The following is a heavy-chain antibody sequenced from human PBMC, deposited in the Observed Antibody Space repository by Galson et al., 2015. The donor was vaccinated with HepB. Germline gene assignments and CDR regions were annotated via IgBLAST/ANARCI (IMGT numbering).Heavy chain of an antibody. CDR1: GFTFSTYS. CDR3: ARDPGDLEESGWYYFDH. V-gene: IGHV3-48*02. Sequence: RLSCAASGFTFSTYSMNWVRQAPGKGLEWVAFITRIINTKNYANRLKGRFTISRDNGRNSLYLQMNSLRDEDTAVYYCARDPGDLEESGWYYFDHWGPGTPVTVSS. CDR2: ITRIINTK. J-gene: IGHJ4*02. D-gene: IGHD6-19*01.